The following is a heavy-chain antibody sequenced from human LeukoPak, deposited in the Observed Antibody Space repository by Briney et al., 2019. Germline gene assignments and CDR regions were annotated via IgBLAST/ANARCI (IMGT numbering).Heavy chain of an antibody. CDR3: ARVGSRYGPPNS. D-gene: IGHD5-18*01. V-gene: IGHV3-48*01. J-gene: IGHJ4*02. CDR1: GFNFRFYI. Sequence: GGSLRLSCAASGFNFRFYIMNWVRQAPGKGLEWISYISSDAKTVNYAASVKGRFTISRDNAKNSLYLQMNSLSADDTAVYYCARVGSRYGPPNSWGQGTLVTVSS. CDR2: ISSDAKTV.